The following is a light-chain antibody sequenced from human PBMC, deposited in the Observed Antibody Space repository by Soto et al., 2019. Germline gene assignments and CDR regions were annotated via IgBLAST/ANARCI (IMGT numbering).Light chain of an antibody. Sequence: DIHMTQSPSTLPASVVDRFTITCRASQSISNWLAWYQQKPGKAPNLLIYDASSLQSGVPSRFSGSGFGTEFTLTISSLQPGDFATYYCQQYSSRSTFGQGTKVDI. J-gene: IGKJ1*01. CDR2: DAS. V-gene: IGKV1-5*01. CDR3: QQYSSRST. CDR1: QSISNW.